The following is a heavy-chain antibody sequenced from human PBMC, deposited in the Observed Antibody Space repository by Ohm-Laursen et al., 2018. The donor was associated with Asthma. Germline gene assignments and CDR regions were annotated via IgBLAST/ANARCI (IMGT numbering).Heavy chain of an antibody. V-gene: IGHV4-34*01. CDR1: GGSFSGYY. CDR2: INHSGST. Sequence: GTLSLTCAVYGGSFSGYYWSWIRQPPGKGLEWIGEINHSGSTKYNPSLKSRVTISVDTSKNQFSLKLSSVTAADTAVYYCARVGYSSSSWWFDPWGQGTLVTVSS. D-gene: IGHD6-6*01. CDR3: ARVGYSSSSWWFDP. J-gene: IGHJ5*02.